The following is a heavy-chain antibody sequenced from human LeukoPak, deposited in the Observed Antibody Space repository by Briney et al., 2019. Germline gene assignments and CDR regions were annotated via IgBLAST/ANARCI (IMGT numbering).Heavy chain of an antibody. D-gene: IGHD3-22*01. Sequence: SETLSLTCTVSGGSISSSSYYWGWIRQPLGKGLEWIGSLYYSGNTYYNPSLKSRVTISVDRSRNQFSLKLSSVTAADTAVYYCAREDFYDRRFSDWGQGTLVTVSS. CDR2: LYYSGNT. V-gene: IGHV4-39*07. CDR3: AREDFYDRRFSD. CDR1: GGSISSSSYY. J-gene: IGHJ4*02.